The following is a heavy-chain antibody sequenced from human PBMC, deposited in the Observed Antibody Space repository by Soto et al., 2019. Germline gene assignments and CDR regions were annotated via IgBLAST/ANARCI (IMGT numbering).Heavy chain of an antibody. CDR3: ASSTGYGRLLGDAFDI. V-gene: IGHV3-23*01. D-gene: IGHD2-21*01. Sequence: GGSLRLSCAASGFTFSSYAMSWVRQAPGKGLEWVSAISGSGGSTYYADSVKGRFTISRDNSKNTLYLQMNSLRAEDTAVYYCASSTGYGRLLGDAFDIWGQGTMVTVSS. J-gene: IGHJ3*02. CDR2: ISGSGGST. CDR1: GFTFSSYA.